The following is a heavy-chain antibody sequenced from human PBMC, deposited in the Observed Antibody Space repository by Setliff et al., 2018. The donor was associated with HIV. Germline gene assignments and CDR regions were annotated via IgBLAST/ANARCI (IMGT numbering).Heavy chain of an antibody. V-gene: IGHV1-69*13. J-gene: IGHJ5*02. Sequence: GASVKVSCKASGGTINTFTITWVRQAPGRGLQWLGGIVPKFGTANYARKFQGRVRITADESTNTSYMELSSLTAEDTAVYYCATFRDVSSEAWGQGTLVTVSS. D-gene: IGHD6-6*01. CDR1: GGTINTFT. CDR3: ATFRDVSSEA. CDR2: IVPKFGTA.